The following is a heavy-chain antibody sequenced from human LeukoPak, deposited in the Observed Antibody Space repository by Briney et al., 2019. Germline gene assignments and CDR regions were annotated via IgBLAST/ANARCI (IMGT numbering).Heavy chain of an antibody. J-gene: IGHJ4*02. CDR2: IYSGGST. Sequence: GGSLRLSCAASGFTVSSNYMSWVRQAPGKGLEWVSVIYSGGSTYYTDSVKGRFTISRDNSKNTLYLQMNSLRAEDTAVYYCVRDDDRPDNGLDYWGQGTLVTVSS. D-gene: IGHD3-22*01. CDR1: GFTVSSNY. V-gene: IGHV3-53*01. CDR3: VRDDDRPDNGLDY.